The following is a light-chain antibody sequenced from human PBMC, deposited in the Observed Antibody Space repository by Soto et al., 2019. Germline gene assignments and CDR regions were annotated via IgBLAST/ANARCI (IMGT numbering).Light chain of an antibody. V-gene: IGKV1-33*01. J-gene: IGKJ5*01. Sequence: DIQMTQSPSSLSASVGDRVTITCEARQDISNHLNSYQQKPGKAPKLLIYDASNLETGVPSRFSGSGSGTDFTVTISSLQPEDFATYSCQQYYNLPITFGQGTRLETK. CDR2: DAS. CDR1: QDISNH. CDR3: QQYYNLPIT.